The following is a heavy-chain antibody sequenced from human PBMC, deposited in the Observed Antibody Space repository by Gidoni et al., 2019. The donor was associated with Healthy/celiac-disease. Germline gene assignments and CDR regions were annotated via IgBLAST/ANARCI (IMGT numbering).Heavy chain of an antibody. D-gene: IGHD3-10*01. V-gene: IGHV1-18*01. CDR2: IRAYNGNT. J-gene: IGHJ4*02. Sequence: QVQPVQSGAEVKKPGASVKVSCRASGYTFTRYGNSWVRQAPGQGLEWMGRIRAYNGNTNYAPKLQGRITMTTDTSTSTAYMELRSLRSDDTAVYYCARDLFMVRDYWGQGTLVTVSS. CDR1: GYTFTRYG. CDR3: ARDLFMVRDY.